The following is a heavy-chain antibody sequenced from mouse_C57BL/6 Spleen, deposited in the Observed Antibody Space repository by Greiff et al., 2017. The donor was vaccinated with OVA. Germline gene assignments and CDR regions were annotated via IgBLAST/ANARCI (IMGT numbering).Heavy chain of an antibody. J-gene: IGHJ4*01. D-gene: IGHD1-1*01. V-gene: IGHV1-85*01. CDR2: IYPRDGST. CDR1: GYTFTSYD. CDR3: ARRYYGSINAMDY. Sequence: VQLVESGPELVKPGASVKLSCKASGYTFTSYDINWVKQRPGQGLEWIGWIYPRDGSTKYNEKFKGKATLTVDTSSSTAYMELHSLTSEDSAVYFCARRYYGSINAMDYWGQGTSVTVSS.